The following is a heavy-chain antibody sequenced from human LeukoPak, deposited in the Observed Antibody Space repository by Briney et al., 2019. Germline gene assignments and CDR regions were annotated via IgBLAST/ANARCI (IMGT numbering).Heavy chain of an antibody. Sequence: ASVKVSCKASGHTFTSYGISWARQAPGQGLEWMGWISAYNGNTNYAQKLQGRVTMATDTSTSTAYMELRSLRSDDTAVYYCARVGDCSSTSCYIYYYYCYMDVWGKGTTVTVSS. CDR1: GHTFTSYG. D-gene: IGHD2-2*02. CDR2: ISAYNGNT. V-gene: IGHV1-18*01. J-gene: IGHJ6*03. CDR3: ARVGDCSSTSCYIYYYYCYMDV.